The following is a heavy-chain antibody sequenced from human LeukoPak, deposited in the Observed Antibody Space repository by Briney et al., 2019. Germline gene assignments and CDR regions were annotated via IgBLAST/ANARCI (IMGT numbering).Heavy chain of an antibody. CDR3: VKGGVASIKDY. Sequence: GGSLRRSCTASGFSFDSYSMTWVRQAPGKGLEWVSSISDSSDTTYYAGSVRGRFTMSRDNSMNILYLQLNSLRAEDTAVYFCVKGGVASIKDYWGQGTLVTVSS. D-gene: IGHD5-12*01. CDR2: ISDSSDTT. CDR1: GFSFDSYS. V-gene: IGHV3-23*01. J-gene: IGHJ4*02.